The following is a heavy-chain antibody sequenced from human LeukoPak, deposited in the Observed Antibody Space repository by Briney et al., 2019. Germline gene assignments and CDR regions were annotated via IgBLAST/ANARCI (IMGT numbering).Heavy chain of an antibody. D-gene: IGHD6-19*01. V-gene: IGHV3-23*01. Sequence: LSGGSLRLSCAASEFTFTNYAMRWFRQAPGKGLEWVSSISANGAGTYYADSVKGRFTISRDNSKNTVYLQMNSLRVEDTAVYYCAKDSGNSGWYVDNWGQGTLVTVSS. CDR3: AKDSGNSGWYVDN. CDR2: ISANGAGT. CDR1: EFTFTNYA. J-gene: IGHJ4*02.